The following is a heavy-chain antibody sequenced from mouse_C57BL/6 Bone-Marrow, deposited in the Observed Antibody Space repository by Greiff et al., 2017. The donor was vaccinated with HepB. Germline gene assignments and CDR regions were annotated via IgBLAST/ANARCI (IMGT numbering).Heavy chain of an antibody. CDR1: GYTFTSYW. Sequence: VQLQQPGAELVKPGASVKLSCKASGYTFTSYWMHWVKQRPGQGLEWIGMIHPNSGSTNYNEKLKSKATLTVDKSSSTAYMQLSSLTSEDSAVYYCVPWMGNYYFDYWGQGTTLTVSS. D-gene: IGHD2-1*01. CDR3: VPWMGNYYFDY. J-gene: IGHJ2*01. CDR2: IHPNSGST. V-gene: IGHV1-64*01.